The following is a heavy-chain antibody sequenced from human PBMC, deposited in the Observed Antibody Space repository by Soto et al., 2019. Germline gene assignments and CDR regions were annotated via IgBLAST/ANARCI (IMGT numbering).Heavy chain of an antibody. CDR1: GYSFRSYY. Sequence: GASVKVSCKASGYSFRSYYLHWVRQAPGQGLEWVGIINPTVATTSYAQKFQGRVTMTRDTSTSTVYMELSSLTSEDTAVYYCARGGYSDVLTTSRTPNGMDVWGQGTTVTVPS. V-gene: IGHV1-46*03. CDR2: INPTVATT. D-gene: IGHD3-9*01. CDR3: ARGGYSDVLTTSRTPNGMDV. J-gene: IGHJ6*02.